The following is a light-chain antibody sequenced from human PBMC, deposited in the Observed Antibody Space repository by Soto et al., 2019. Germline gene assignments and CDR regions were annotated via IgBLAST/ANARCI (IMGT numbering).Light chain of an antibody. J-gene: IGKJ4*01. CDR2: KAS. Sequence: DIQMTQSPSTLSGSAGDRVTITCRASQTISSWLAWYQQKPGKAPKLLIYKASTLKSGVQSRFSGSGSWTEFTLTISSLQPEDFATYYCLQYKSYPLTFGGGTKVDIK. V-gene: IGKV1-5*03. CDR3: LQYKSYPLT. CDR1: QTISSW.